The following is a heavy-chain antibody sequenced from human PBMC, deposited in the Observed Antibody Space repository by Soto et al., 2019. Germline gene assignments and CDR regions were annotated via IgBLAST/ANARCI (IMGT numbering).Heavy chain of an antibody. CDR2: INHSGST. CDR1: GVSFSGYY. CDR3: ARRVPFYYYYYMDV. Sequence: SETLSLTCAVYGVSFSGYYWSWIRQPPGKGLEWIGEINHSGSTNYNPSLKSRVTISVDTSKNQFSLKLSSVTAADTAVYYCARRVPFYYYYYMDVWGKGTTVTVSS. J-gene: IGHJ6*03. D-gene: IGHD3-10*01. V-gene: IGHV4-34*01.